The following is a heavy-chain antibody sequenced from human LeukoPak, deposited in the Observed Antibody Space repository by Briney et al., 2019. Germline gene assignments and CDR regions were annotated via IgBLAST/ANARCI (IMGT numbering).Heavy chain of an antibody. D-gene: IGHD1-1*01. Sequence: PGGSLRLSCVASGFTFSRYGMHWVRQAPGKGLEWVALIPYDENIEYYADSVKGRFTVSRDDPKNTLYLQMNSLRAEDTAVYYCVRTGLLKNWFDPWGHGTQVTVSS. J-gene: IGHJ5*02. V-gene: IGHV3-30*02. CDR1: GFTFSRYG. CDR3: VRTGLLKNWFDP. CDR2: IPYDENIE.